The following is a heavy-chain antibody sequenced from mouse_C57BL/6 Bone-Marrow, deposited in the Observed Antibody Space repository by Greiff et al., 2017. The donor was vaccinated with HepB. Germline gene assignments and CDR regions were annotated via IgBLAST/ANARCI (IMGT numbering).Heavy chain of an antibody. J-gene: IGHJ2*01. CDR2: ISSGGSYT. CDR3: ASSNWTNFDY. V-gene: IGHV5-6*01. CDR1: GFTFSSYG. D-gene: IGHD4-1*01. Sequence: EVNLVESGGDLVKPGGSLKLSCAASGFTFSSYGMSWVRQTPDKRLEWVATISSGGSYTYYPDSVKGRFTISRDNAKNTLYLQMSSLKSEDTAMYYCASSNWTNFDYWGQGTTLTVSS.